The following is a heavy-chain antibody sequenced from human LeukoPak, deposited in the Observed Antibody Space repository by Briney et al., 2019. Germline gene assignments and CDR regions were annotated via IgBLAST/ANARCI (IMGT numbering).Heavy chain of an antibody. Sequence: GGSLRLSCEASEFTFSDYYMSWIRQAPGKGLEWISYISDSAINTHYADSVKGRFTISRDNAKKLLVLEMRSLRSEDTAVYYCAAYYGSGSVNYYRGMDIWGQGTTVTVSS. V-gene: IGHV3-11*01. CDR1: EFTFSDYY. D-gene: IGHD3-10*01. J-gene: IGHJ6*02. CDR3: AAYYGSGSVNYYRGMDI. CDR2: ISDSAINT.